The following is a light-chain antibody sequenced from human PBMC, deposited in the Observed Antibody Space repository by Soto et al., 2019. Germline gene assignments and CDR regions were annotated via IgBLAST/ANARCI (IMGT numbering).Light chain of an antibody. V-gene: IGKV3-15*01. CDR1: QSVSSN. CDR3: QQYNNWPPT. Sequence: EIVMTQSPATLSVYPGERATLSSRASQSVSSNLAWYQHKPGQAPRLLIYGAYTRATGIPARSSGSGSGTEFTLTISSLQAEYFAVYYCQQYNNWPPTCDEGPKVEFK. CDR2: GAY. J-gene: IGKJ1*01.